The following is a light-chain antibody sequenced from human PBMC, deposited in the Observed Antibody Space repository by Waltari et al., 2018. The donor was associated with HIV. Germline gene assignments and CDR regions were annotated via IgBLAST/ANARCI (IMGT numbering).Light chain of an antibody. V-gene: IGKV3-15*01. CDR2: GGS. J-gene: IGKJ1*01. CDR3: QQYNKWPPWT. CDR1: QSVRNN. Sequence: VMTQSPATLSVSPGESATLSCRAGQSVRNNLAWYQQKPGQAPRLLIYGGSTRATCIPARFSGSGSGTEFTHTISSLQSEDSAVYYCQQYNKWPPWTFGQGTKVEIK.